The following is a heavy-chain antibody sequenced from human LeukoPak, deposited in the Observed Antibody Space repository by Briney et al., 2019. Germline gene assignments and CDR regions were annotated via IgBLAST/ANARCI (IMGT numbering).Heavy chain of an antibody. J-gene: IGHJ5*02. CDR1: GGSFSGYY. V-gene: IGHV4-34*01. CDR3: ARGPITGTVWFDP. Sequence: SETLSLTCAVYGGSFSGYYWSWIRQPPGKGLEWIGEINHSGSTNYNPSLKSRVTISVDTSKNQFSLKPSSVTAADTAVYYCARGPITGTVWFDPWGQGTLVTVSS. CDR2: INHSGST. D-gene: IGHD1-7*01.